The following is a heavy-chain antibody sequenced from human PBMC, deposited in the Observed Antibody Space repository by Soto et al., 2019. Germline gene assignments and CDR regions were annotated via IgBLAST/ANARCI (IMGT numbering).Heavy chain of an antibody. CDR1: GFTFSNYD. V-gene: IGHV3-30*03. CDR3: ETLDDSSGYDAFDI. CDR2: VSYGGSNK. Sequence: QVQLVESGGGVVQPGRSLRLSCAASGFTFSNYDMHCVRQAPGKGLEWVAVVSYGGSNKYYADSLKDRVTISRDNCKSTLYLQVNSRRSEDTAVYDCETLDDSSGYDAFDIWGQGTMVIVSS. D-gene: IGHD1-1*01. J-gene: IGHJ3*02.